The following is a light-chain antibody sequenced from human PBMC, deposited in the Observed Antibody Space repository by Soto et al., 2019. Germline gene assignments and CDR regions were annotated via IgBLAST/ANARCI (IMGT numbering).Light chain of an antibody. CDR3: QQRSNWLT. CDR2: DAS. J-gene: IGKJ4*01. V-gene: IGKV3D-20*02. CDR1: QTVRNNY. Sequence: EFGLTQSPGTLSLSPGERATLSCRASQTVRNNYLAWYQQKPGQAPRLLIYDASSRATGIPARFSGSGSATDFTLTISSLEAEDFAVYYCQQRSNWLTFGGGTKVDIK.